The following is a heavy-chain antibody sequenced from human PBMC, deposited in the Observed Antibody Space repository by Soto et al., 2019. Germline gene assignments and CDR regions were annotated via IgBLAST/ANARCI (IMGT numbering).Heavy chain of an antibody. CDR1: GGSISYEYYH. CDR3: AREDDGGDRDYYGLDV. J-gene: IGHJ6*02. Sequence: SETLSLTCTVSGGSISYEYYHWTWIRQSPGKGLEWIGYIHYSGSIIYNPSFKSRVTISVDTSKNQFSLQLSSVTAADTAVYFCAREDDGGDRDYYGLDVWGQGTTDTVSS. D-gene: IGHD2-21*02. CDR2: IHYSGSI. V-gene: IGHV4-30-4*08.